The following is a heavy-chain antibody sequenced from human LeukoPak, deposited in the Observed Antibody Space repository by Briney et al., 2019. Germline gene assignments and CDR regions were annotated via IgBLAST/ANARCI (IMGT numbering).Heavy chain of an antibody. V-gene: IGHV3-7*01. CDR3: ASPSDYYDTSGYYY. CDR1: GFNFNTYW. J-gene: IGHJ4*02. Sequence: GGSLRLSCEASGFNFNTYWMGWVRQAPGKGLEWVANIKQDASEKNYVDSVKGRFIISRDNAKNSIYLQMNSLRAEDTAVYYCASPSDYYDTSGYYYWGQGTLVTVSS. CDR2: IKQDASEK. D-gene: IGHD3-22*01.